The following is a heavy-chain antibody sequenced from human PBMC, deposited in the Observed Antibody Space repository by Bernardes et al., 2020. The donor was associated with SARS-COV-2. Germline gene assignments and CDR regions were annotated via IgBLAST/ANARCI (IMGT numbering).Heavy chain of an antibody. CDR2: ISAYNGNT. CDR3: AREECSSTSCSRAYYYYYGMDV. Sequence: VKVSCKASGYTFTSYGISWVRQAPGQGLEWMGWISAYNGNTNYAQKLQGRVTMTTDTSTSTAYMELRSLRSDDTAVYYCAREECSSTSCSRAYYYYYGMDVWGQGTTVTVSS. CDR1: GYTFTSYG. D-gene: IGHD2-2*01. J-gene: IGHJ6*02. V-gene: IGHV1-18*04.